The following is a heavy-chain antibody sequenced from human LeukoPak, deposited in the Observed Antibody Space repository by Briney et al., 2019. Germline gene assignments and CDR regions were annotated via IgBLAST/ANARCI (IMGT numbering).Heavy chain of an antibody. CDR2: ISYSGST. D-gene: IGHD2-2*01. V-gene: IGHV4-59*02. CDR1: GDAVSDYY. J-gene: IGHJ4*02. CDR3: ARSSTGSYFDY. Sequence: PFESLCIICAVYGDAVSDYYWSWIRQPPGKGLEWIGYISYSGSTNYNPSLKSRVTISVDTSKNQFSLRLSSVTAADTAVYYCARSSTGSYFDYWGQGTLVTVSS.